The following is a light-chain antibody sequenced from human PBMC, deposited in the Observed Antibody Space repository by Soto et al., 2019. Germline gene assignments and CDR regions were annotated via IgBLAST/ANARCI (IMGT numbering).Light chain of an antibody. CDR3: ASYAGSNNFGV. Sequence: QSVLTQPPSASGSPGQTVSISCIGTSSDVGGYDYVSWYQQHPGKVPKVIIYEVSKRPSGVPDRFSGSKSGNTASLTVSGLQADDEADYYCASYAGSNNFGVFGTGTKLTVL. CDR1: SSDVGGYDY. J-gene: IGLJ1*01. CDR2: EVS. V-gene: IGLV2-8*01.